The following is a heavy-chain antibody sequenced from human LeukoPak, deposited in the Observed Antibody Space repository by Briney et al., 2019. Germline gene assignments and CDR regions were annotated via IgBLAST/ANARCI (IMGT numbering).Heavy chain of an antibody. CDR1: GFTFSSYA. Sequence: GGSLRLSCAASGFTFSSYAMSWVRQAPGKGLEWVSFISSSSSYIYYADSVKGRFTISRDNAKNSLYLQMNSLRVEDTAVYYCAKDPGGFRGLNWFDPWGQGTLVTVSS. CDR2: ISSSSSYI. J-gene: IGHJ5*02. V-gene: IGHV3-21*01. D-gene: IGHD3-10*01. CDR3: AKDPGGFRGLNWFDP.